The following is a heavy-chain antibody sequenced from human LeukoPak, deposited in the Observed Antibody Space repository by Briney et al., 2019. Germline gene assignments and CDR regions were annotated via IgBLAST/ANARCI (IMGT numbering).Heavy chain of an antibody. D-gene: IGHD2/OR15-2a*01. J-gene: IGHJ4*02. Sequence: SETLSLTCTVSGGSISDYYRGWIRQPPGKGLEWIGYFYNSGSSTYNPSLKSRVTISVDTSKEQFSLKVNSVTAADTAVYYCARNPQYSAANVWGQGTLVIVSS. V-gene: IGHV4-59*01. CDR3: ARNPQYSAANV. CDR1: GGSISDYY. CDR2: FYNSGSS.